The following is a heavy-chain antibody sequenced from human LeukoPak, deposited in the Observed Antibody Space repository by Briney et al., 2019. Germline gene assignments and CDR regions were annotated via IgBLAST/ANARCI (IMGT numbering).Heavy chain of an antibody. CDR2: MNPNSGNT. D-gene: IGHD4-11*01. CDR3: ARGPTHYYYYYMDV. CDR1: GYTFTSYD. V-gene: IGHV1-8*03. Sequence: VASVKVSCKASGYTFTSYDINWVRLATGQGLEWMGWMNPNSGNTGYAQKFQGRVTITRNTSISTAYMELSSLRSEDTAVYYCARGPTHYYYYYMDVWGKGTTVTVSS. J-gene: IGHJ6*03.